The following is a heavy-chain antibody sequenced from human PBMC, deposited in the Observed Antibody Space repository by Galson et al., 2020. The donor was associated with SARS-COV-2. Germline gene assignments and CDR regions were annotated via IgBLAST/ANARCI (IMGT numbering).Heavy chain of an antibody. CDR2: IIPIFGTA. J-gene: IGHJ6*02. CDR1: GGTFSSYA. CDR3: ARTSLVVTAIYYYYYGMDV. Sequence: SVKVSCKASGGTFSSYAISWVRQAPGQGLEWMGGIIPIFGTANYAQKFQGRVTITADESTSTAYMELSSLRSEDTAVYYCARTSLVVTAIYYYYYGMDVWGQGTTVTVSS. V-gene: IGHV1-69*13. D-gene: IGHD2-21*02.